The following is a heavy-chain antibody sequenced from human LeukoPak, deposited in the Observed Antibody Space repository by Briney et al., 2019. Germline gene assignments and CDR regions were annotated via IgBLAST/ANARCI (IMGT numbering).Heavy chain of an antibody. V-gene: IGHV3-9*03. CDR1: GFTFDDYA. Sequence: GRSLRLSCAASGFTFDDYAMHWVRQAPGKGLEWVSGISWNSGSIGYADSVKGRFTISRDNAKNSLYPQMNSLRAEDMALYYCAKAYSSSGNGGYMDVWGKGTTVTVSS. J-gene: IGHJ6*03. CDR3: AKAYSSSGNGGYMDV. CDR2: ISWNSGSI. D-gene: IGHD6-6*01.